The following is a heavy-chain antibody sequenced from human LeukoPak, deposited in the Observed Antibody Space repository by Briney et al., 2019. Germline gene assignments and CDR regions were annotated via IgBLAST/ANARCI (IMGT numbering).Heavy chain of an antibody. J-gene: IGHJ6*02. CDR2: INHSGST. V-gene: IGHV4-34*01. Sequence: KPSETLSLTCTVSGDSISNYHWSWIRQPPGKGLEWIGEINHSGSTNYNPSLKSRVTISVDTSKNQFSLKLTSVTAADTALYYCARGRVVYYYYGMDVWGQGTTVTVSS. CDR3: ARGRVVYYYYGMDV. CDR1: GDSISNYH.